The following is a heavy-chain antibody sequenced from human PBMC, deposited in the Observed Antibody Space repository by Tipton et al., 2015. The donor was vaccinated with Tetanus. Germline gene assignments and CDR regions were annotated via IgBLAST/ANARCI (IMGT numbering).Heavy chain of an antibody. CDR1: GFTFSGYS. Sequence: SLRLSCAASGFTFSGYSMSWVRQAPGKGLEWVSSISSSSTYIYYADSLQGRFTISRDNSRNSLYLQLTSLRAGDTAVYYCAGLPLGGGGWVNYFDYWGQGTPVTVSS. D-gene: IGHD2-15*01. V-gene: IGHV3-21*01. J-gene: IGHJ4*02. CDR2: ISSSSTYI. CDR3: AGLPLGGGGWVNYFDY.